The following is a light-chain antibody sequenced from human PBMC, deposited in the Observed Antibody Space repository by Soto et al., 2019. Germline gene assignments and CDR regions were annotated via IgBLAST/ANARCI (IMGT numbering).Light chain of an antibody. Sequence: QSVLTQPASVSGSPGQSITISCTGSSSDVGAYNYVSWYLQHPGKAPKLLIYGVGNRPSGVSARFSGSKSGDTASLTISGLQAEDEADYYCCSYAGDSAFLFGGGTKLTVL. CDR3: CSYAGDSAFL. CDR2: GVG. CDR1: SSDVGAYNY. J-gene: IGLJ2*01. V-gene: IGLV2-14*01.